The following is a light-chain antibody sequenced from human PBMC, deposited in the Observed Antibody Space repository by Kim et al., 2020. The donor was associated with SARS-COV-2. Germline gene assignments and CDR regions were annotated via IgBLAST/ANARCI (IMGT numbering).Light chain of an antibody. CDR3: QQTYSTPL. CDR1: QNISTY. CDR2: AAF. Sequence: SASVGDTVTITCRESQNISTYLNWYQYKPGRAPKVLIYAAFNLQSGVPSRFSGSKFGTDFTLTISSLQPEDFVTYYCQQTYSTPLFGPGTKVDIK. J-gene: IGKJ3*01. V-gene: IGKV1-39*01.